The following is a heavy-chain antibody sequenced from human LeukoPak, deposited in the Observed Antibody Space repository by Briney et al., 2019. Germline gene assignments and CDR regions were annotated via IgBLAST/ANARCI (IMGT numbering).Heavy chain of an antibody. V-gene: IGHV3-48*04. CDR1: GFTFQTYS. CDR3: ARDPWCYDNSGSDY. J-gene: IGHJ4*02. CDR2: ISSGSSTI. Sequence: GGSLRLSCTVSGFTFQTYSMNWVRQAPGKGLEWVSYISSGSSTIYYADSVKGRFTISRDNAKNSLYLQMNSQRVEDTAVYYCARDPWCYDNSGSDYWGQGTLVTVSS. D-gene: IGHD3-22*01.